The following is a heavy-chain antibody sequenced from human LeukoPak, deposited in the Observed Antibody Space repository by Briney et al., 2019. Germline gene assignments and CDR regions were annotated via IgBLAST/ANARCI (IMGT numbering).Heavy chain of an antibody. CDR3: AKDAAAVTGRRAGFDY. D-gene: IGHD6-19*01. J-gene: IGHJ4*02. Sequence: PGGSLRLSCAASRFIFSTYSMSWVRQAPGKGPEWVSSINDGGTNTYYADSVKGRFTISRDNSKNTLSLQMNNLRDEDTAVYYCAKDAAAVTGRRAGFDYWGQGTLVTVSS. CDR1: RFIFSTYS. V-gene: IGHV3-23*01. CDR2: INDGGTNT.